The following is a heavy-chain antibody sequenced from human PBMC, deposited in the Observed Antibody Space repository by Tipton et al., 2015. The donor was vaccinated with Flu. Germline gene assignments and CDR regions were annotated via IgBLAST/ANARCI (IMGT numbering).Heavy chain of an antibody. Sequence: SLRLSCAASGFLFSSYEMNWVRQAPGKGLEWLSYICSGGSTNSYADSVRGRFTISRDNAKNSLYLQLNSLRAEDTAVYYCATLTGDDYWGQGDLVTVSS. D-gene: IGHD7-27*01. CDR3: ATLTGDDY. CDR1: GFLFSSYE. CDR2: ICSGGSTN. J-gene: IGHJ4*02. V-gene: IGHV3-48*03.